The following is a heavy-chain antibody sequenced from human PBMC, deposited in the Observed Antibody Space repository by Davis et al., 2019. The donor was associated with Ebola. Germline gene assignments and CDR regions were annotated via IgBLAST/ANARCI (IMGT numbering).Heavy chain of an antibody. J-gene: IGHJ2*01. V-gene: IGHV3-66*04. D-gene: IGHD4-17*01. CDR2: IYRDGRT. CDR3: ARHVYGDFWFFDL. Sequence: GGSLRLSCAASGFTFSSTSMNWVRQAPGKGLEWVSVIYRDGRTYYADSVKGRFTISRDNSNNTVSLQMNSVRAEDTADYYCARHVYGDFWFFDLWGRGTHVTVSS. CDR1: GFTFSSTS.